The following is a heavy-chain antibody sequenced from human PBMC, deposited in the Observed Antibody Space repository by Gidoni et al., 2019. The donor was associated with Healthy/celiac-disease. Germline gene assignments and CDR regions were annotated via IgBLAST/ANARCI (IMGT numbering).Heavy chain of an antibody. CDR3: AKTESSSWYSPIYFDY. Sequence: EVQLVESGGGLVQPGRSLRLSCAASGFTCDDSAMHWVRQAPGKGLDWVSGILWNSGSIGYADCVKGRFTISRDKAKNSLYLQMNSLRAEDTALYYCAKTESSSWYSPIYFDYWGQGTLVTVSS. J-gene: IGHJ4*02. D-gene: IGHD6-13*01. CDR1: GFTCDDSA. CDR2: ILWNSGSI. V-gene: IGHV3-9*01.